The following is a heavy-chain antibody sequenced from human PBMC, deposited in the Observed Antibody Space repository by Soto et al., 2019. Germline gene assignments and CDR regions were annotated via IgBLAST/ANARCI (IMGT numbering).Heavy chain of an antibody. Sequence: AGSLRLSCAASGFTFRDSYMSWIRQAPGKGLEWLSYISGGDTIYYADSVKGRFTVSRDNAKNSLYLQMNSLRAEDTAVYYCASDPYYYASKYWGQGTLVTVSS. V-gene: IGHV3-11*01. CDR2: ISGGDTI. J-gene: IGHJ4*02. CDR1: GFTFRDSY. D-gene: IGHD3-10*01. CDR3: ASDPYYYASKY.